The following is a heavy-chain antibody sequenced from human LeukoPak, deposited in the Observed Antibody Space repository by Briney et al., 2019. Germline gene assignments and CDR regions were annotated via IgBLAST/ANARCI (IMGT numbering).Heavy chain of an antibody. J-gene: IGHJ3*02. CDR1: GDSISNYF. D-gene: IGHD1-26*01. V-gene: IGHV4-59*01. Sequence: SETLSLMCTVSGDSISNYFWSWIRQPPGKGLEWIGYIHYSGSTNYNPSLKSRFTISVDTSKNQFSLKLSSVTAADTAVYYCARDLTYSGSTDRDDAFDIWGQGTMVTVSS. CDR2: IHYSGST. CDR3: ARDLTYSGSTDRDDAFDI.